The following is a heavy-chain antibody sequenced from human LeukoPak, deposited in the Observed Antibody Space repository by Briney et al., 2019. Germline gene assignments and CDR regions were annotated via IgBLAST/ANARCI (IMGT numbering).Heavy chain of an antibody. CDR2: MKEDGGEI. D-gene: IGHD4-23*01. Sequence: GGSLRLSCAGSGFPFSNYWMAWVRQAPGKGLEWVANMKEDGGEINYVDSVKGRFTISRDNAKNSLDLQMNSLRVDDTAVYYCVRDRGYSTFDYWGQGTLVLVSS. CDR1: GFPFSNYW. J-gene: IGHJ4*02. CDR3: VRDRGYSTFDY. V-gene: IGHV3-7*01.